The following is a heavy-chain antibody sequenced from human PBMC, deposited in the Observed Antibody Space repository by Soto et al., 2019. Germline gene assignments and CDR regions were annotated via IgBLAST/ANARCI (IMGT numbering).Heavy chain of an antibody. V-gene: IGHV1-8*01. J-gene: IGHJ4*02. CDR3: ARSRMGYFGF. D-gene: IGHD2-8*01. CDR2: MNPNSGNT. CDR1: GYTFSSHD. Sequence: QVQLVQSGAEVKKPGASVKVSCKASGYTFSSHDINWVRQATGQGLEWMGWMNPNSGNTGCAQKFQGRVTITRNTSISQAYMELSSLRSEGEALYYCARSRMGYFGFGGPGSLVTVSS.